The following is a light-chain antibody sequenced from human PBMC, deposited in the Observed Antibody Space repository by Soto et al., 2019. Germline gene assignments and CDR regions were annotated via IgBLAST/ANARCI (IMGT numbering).Light chain of an antibody. V-gene: IGKV3-20*01. CDR3: QQYGSSPPRVT. CDR2: GAS. CDR1: QSVSSSY. Sequence: EIVMTQSPGTLSLSPGERATLSCRASQSVSSSYLAWYQQKPGQAPRLVIYGASSRATGIPDRFSGSGSGTDFTLTISRLEPEDFAAYYCQQYGSSPPRVTFGPGTKVDI. J-gene: IGKJ3*01.